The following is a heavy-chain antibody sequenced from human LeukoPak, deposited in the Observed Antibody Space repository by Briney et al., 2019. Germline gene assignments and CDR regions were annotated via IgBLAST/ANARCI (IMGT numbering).Heavy chain of an antibody. CDR1: GFTFSSYA. D-gene: IGHD6-13*01. CDR2: IKSKTDGGTT. CDR3: TTDDIHRHPRHPHSPRVFGFDP. V-gene: IGHV3-15*07. Sequence: PGRSLRLSCAASGFTFSSYAMHWVRQAPGKGLEWVGRIKSKTDGGTTDYAAPVKGRFTISRDDSKNTLYLQMNSLKTEDTAVYYCTTDDIHRHPRHPHSPRVFGFDPWGQGTLVTVSS. J-gene: IGHJ5*02.